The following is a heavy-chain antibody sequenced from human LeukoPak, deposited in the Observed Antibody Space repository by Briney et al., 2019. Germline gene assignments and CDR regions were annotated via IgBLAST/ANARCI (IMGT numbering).Heavy chain of an antibody. CDR1: GGSIRSYY. CDR3: ARLAHGRHDY. CDR2: IYYTGST. J-gene: IGHJ4*02. V-gene: IGHV4-59*08. Sequence: SETLSLTCTVSGGSIRSYYWSWIRQSPGKGLEWIGCIYYTGSTHYNPSLKSRVTISVDTSKNQFSLKLTSVTAADTAMYYCARLAHGRHDYWGQGTLVTVSS.